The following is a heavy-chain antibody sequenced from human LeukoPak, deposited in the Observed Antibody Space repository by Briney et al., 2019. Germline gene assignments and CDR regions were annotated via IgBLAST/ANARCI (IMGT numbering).Heavy chain of an antibody. CDR3: ARAGRAAGNIWDDY. J-gene: IGHJ4*02. D-gene: IGHD6-13*01. Sequence: SVKVSCKASGGTFSSYTISWVRQSPGQGLEWMGRIIPILGIANYAQKFQGRVTITADKSTSTAYMELSSLRSEDTAVYYCARAGRAAGNIWDDYWGQGTLVTVSS. V-gene: IGHV1-69*02. CDR1: GGTFSSYT. CDR2: IIPILGIA.